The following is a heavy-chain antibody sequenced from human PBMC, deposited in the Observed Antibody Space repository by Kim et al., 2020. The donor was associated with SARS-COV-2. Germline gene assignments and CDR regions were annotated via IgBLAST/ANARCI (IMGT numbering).Heavy chain of an antibody. D-gene: IGHD3-9*01. CDR2: ISSSSSTI. CDR1: GFTFSSYS. Sequence: GGSLRLSCAASGFTFSSYSMNWVRQAPGKGLEWVSYISSSSSTIYYADSVKGRFTISRDNAKNSLYLQMNSLRDEDTAVYYCARVLLTVSDGRPFDYWGQGTLVTVSS. J-gene: IGHJ4*02. CDR3: ARVLLTVSDGRPFDY. V-gene: IGHV3-48*02.